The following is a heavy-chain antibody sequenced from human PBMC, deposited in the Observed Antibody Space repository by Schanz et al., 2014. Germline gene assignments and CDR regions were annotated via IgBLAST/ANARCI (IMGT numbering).Heavy chain of an antibody. J-gene: IGHJ4*01. D-gene: IGHD2-2*01. CDR1: GGSFCGYY. CDR3: ARAARRTRVVPLYFDY. Sequence: QVQLQQWGAGLLKPSETLSLTCAVYGGSFCGYYWSWIRPPPGKGLEWIAEINHGEITNYNPSLNSRVTKSVATSKNQFSLKLRSEAAADTAVYYCARAARRTRVVPLYFDYWGQGTRVTVSS. CDR2: INHGEIT. V-gene: IGHV4-34*01.